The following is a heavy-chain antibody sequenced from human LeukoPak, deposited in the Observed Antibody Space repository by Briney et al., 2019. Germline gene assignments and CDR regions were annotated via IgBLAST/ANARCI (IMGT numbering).Heavy chain of an antibody. CDR3: ARDLGNYFHF. Sequence: GASVKVSCKASGYTFTSYGISWVRQAPGQGLEWMGWISAYNGNTKYAQEVQGRVTMTTDTSTSTAYMEMRSLRSDDTAVYYCARDLGNYFHFWGQGTLVTVSS. CDR1: GYTFTSYG. D-gene: IGHD3-10*01. J-gene: IGHJ4*02. V-gene: IGHV1-18*01. CDR2: ISAYNGNT.